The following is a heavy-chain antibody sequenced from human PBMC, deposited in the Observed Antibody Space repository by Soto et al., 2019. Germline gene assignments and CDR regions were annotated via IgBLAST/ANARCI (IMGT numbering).Heavy chain of an antibody. CDR2: IYPGDSDT. Sequence: PGESLKISCKGSGYSFTSYWIGWVRQMPGRGLEWMGIIYPGDSDTRYSPSFQGQVTISVDKSISSAYLQWSSLKASDTAIYYCARKTGAQGPMDYWGQGTLVTVSS. CDR3: ARKTGAQGPMDY. CDR1: GYSFTSYW. J-gene: IGHJ4*02. V-gene: IGHV5-51*01. D-gene: IGHD1-1*01.